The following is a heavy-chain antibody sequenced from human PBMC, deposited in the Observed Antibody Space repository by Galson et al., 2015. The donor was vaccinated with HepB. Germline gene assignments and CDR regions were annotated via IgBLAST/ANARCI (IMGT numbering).Heavy chain of an antibody. D-gene: IGHD2-21*02. CDR2: ISRSSAIT. Sequence: VRQAPGKGLEWVSYISRSSAITYYADSVQGRFTISRDNAKNSLYLHMNSLRDDDTAVYYCATDLPWGDKAFDSWGQGTLVTVSS. V-gene: IGHV3-48*02. CDR3: ATDLPWGDKAFDS. J-gene: IGHJ4*02.